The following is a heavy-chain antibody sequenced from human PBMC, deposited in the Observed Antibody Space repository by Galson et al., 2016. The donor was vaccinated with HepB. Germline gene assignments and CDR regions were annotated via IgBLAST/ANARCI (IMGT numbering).Heavy chain of an antibody. CDR2: IKQDGSET. V-gene: IGHV3-7*04. J-gene: IGHJ4*02. CDR1: GLTVSRNY. Sequence: SLRLSCAASGLTVSRNYMYWVRQAPGKGPEWVANIKQDGSETKYVDSVKGRFTITRDNTKKSLYLQMNSLRVEDTAVYYCAGGTGWLMDLWGQGTRLTVSS. CDR3: AGGTGWLMDL. D-gene: IGHD3-22*01.